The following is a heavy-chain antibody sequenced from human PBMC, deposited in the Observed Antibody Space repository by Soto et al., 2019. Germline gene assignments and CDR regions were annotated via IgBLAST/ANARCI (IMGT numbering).Heavy chain of an antibody. D-gene: IGHD3-16*01. J-gene: IGHJ6*02. CDR2: ISPYTGNT. CDR3: AMVDLYVTPTPQDV. CDR1: GYTFTSYD. Sequence: KVSCKASGYTFTSYDINWVRQAPGQGLEWLGWISPYTGNTYYATKVQGRLTLTTDTSTSTAFMDLGSLTSADTAVYYCAMVDLYVTPTPQDVWGQGTTVTVSS. V-gene: IGHV1-18*01.